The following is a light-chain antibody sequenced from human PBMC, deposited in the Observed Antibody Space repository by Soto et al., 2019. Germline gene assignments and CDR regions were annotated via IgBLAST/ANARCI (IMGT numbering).Light chain of an antibody. V-gene: IGLV1-51*01. CDR1: NSNLGNNY. Sequence: QPVPAQPPSGSAAPGQKVTIPCSGSNSNLGNNYVSWYQQLPGTAPKLLIYDNNKRPSGIPDRFSGSKSGTSATLGITGLQTGDEADYYCGTWDSSLSAVVFGGGTKVTVL. CDR2: DNN. CDR3: GTWDSSLSAVV. J-gene: IGLJ2*01.